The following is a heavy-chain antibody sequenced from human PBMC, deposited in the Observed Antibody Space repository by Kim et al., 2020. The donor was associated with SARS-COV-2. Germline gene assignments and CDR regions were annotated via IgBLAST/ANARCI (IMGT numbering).Heavy chain of an antibody. CDR3: AKDHLRGSSWSLIYDY. CDR2: ISWNSGSI. V-gene: IGHV3-9*01. D-gene: IGHD6-13*01. J-gene: IGHJ4*02. Sequence: GGSLRLSCAASGFTFDDYAMHWVRQAPGKGLEWVSGISWNSGSIGYADSVKGRFTISRDNAKNSLYLQMNSLRAEDTALYYCAKDHLRGSSWSLIYDYWGQGTLVTVSS. CDR1: GFTFDDYA.